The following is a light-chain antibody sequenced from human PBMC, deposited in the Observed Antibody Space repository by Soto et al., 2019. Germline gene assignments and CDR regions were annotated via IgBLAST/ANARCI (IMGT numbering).Light chain of an antibody. CDR3: SSYTSSGTLV. V-gene: IGLV2-14*01. J-gene: IGLJ1*01. CDR2: DVS. Sequence: QSALTQPASVSGSPGQSITISCIGTSSDIGSYSFVSWFQQHPGKAPKLIIYDVSDRPSGVSNRFSASKSGNTASLTISGLQAEDESDYYCSSYTSSGTLVFGTGTKVTVL. CDR1: SSDIGSYSF.